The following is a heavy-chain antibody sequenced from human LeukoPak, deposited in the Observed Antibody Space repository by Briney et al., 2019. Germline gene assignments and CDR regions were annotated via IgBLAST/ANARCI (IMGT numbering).Heavy chain of an antibody. J-gene: IGHJ6*04. D-gene: IGHD3-10*02. CDR2: IKQDGSEK. V-gene: IGHV3-7*01. CDR3: AELGITMIGGV. CDR1: GFTFSSYW. Sequence: GGSLRLSCAASGFTFSSYWMSWVRQVPGKGLEWVANIKQDGSEKYYVDSVKGRFTISRDNAKNSLYLQMNSLRAEDTAVYYCAELGITMIGGVWGKGTTVTISS.